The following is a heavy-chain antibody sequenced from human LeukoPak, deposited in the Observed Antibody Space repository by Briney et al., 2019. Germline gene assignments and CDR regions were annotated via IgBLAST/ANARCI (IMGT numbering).Heavy chain of an antibody. CDR1: GFTFSETW. CDR2: MNQDGSEK. J-gene: IGHJ6*02. CDR3: ATYTHWVAGDV. Sequence: GGSLRLSCAASGFTFSETWMSWVRQAPGKGLEWVANMNQDGSEKDYVDSVKGRFTISRDNARESLYLQMSSLRAEDTAVYYCATYTHWVAGDVWGHGTTVTVSS. V-gene: IGHV3-7*01. D-gene: IGHD3-16*01.